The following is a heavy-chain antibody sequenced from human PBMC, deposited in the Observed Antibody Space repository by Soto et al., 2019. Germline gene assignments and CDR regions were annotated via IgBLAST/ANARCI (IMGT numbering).Heavy chain of an antibody. CDR2: IYYSGST. Sequence: SDTLSLTCTVSGGSISSYYWSWIRQPPGKGLEWIGYIYYSGSTNYNPSLKSRVTISVDTSKNQFSLKLSSVTAADTAVYYCARSVRYCSGGSCYFTRDAFDIWGQGTMVTVSS. CDR3: ARSVRYCSGGSCYFTRDAFDI. J-gene: IGHJ3*02. CDR1: GGSISSYY. D-gene: IGHD2-15*01. V-gene: IGHV4-59*08.